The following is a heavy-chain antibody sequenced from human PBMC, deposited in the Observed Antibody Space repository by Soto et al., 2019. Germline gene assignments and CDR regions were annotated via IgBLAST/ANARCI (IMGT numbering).Heavy chain of an antibody. CDR2: ISSSSSYI. V-gene: IGHV3-21*01. J-gene: IGHJ6*02. CDR3: AWGGVFSVPAANAGRFLEWLSSGHYYYGMDV. CDR1: GFTFSSYS. D-gene: IGHD3-3*01. Sequence: EVQLVESGGGLVKPGGSLRLSCAASGFTFSSYSMNWVRQAPGKGLEWVSSISSSSSYIYYADSVKGRFTISRDNAKNSLYLKMNSLRAEDTAVYYCAWGGVFSVPAANAGRFLEWLSSGHYYYGMDVWGQGTTVTVSS.